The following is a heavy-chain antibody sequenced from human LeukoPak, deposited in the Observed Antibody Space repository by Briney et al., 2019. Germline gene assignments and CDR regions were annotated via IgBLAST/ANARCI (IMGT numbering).Heavy chain of an antibody. J-gene: IGHJ3*01. Sequence: PSETLSLTCTVSAVSISSGNFYWSWIRQSAGKGLEWIGHVYSTGNTKYNPSLKSRVTISADTSKNQISLRLRSVTAAGTAMFYCARDGDAVSAAIAGAFDLWGRGTMVTVSS. V-gene: IGHV4-61*09. CDR2: VYSTGNT. CDR1: AVSISSGNFY. D-gene: IGHD2-2*01. CDR3: ARDGDAVSAAIAGAFDL.